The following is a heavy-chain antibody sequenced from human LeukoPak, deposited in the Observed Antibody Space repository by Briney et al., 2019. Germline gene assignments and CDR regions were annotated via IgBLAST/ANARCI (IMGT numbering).Heavy chain of an antibody. CDR2: TSGSGGST. D-gene: IGHD3-3*01. CDR3: AKRGSYDFWSGYYYDY. J-gene: IGHJ4*02. CDR1: GFTFNNFA. V-gene: IGHV3-23*01. Sequence: GGSLRLXCAASGFTFNNFAMSWVRQAPGKGLEWVSATSGSGGSTYYADPVKGRFTISRDNSKNTLYLQMNSLRADDTALYYCAKRGSYDFWSGYYYDYWGRGTPVTVSS.